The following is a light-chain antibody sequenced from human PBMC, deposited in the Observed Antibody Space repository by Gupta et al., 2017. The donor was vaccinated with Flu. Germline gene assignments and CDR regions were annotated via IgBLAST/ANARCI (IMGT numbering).Light chain of an antibody. J-gene: IGKJ3*01. CDR1: RDISVY. CDR2: NGS. Sequence: IQMTQSPSSLSAFVGDRVTITCRASRDISVYVAWYRQRPGKGPELLIYNGSWLRSGVPSSFRGGGSGTIFTLTITSRQPEEFAIYYCQNDNIAPFSFGHGTEVQIK. CDR3: QNDNIAPFS. V-gene: IGKV1-27*01.